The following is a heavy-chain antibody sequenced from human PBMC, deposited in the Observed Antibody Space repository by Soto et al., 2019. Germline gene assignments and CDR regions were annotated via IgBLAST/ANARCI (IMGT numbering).Heavy chain of an antibody. J-gene: IGHJ2*01. CDR2: IWYDGSDK. D-gene: IGHD2-21*02. Sequence: QVQLVEFGGGVVQPGRSLRLSCAASGFTFSSYGMHWVRQAPGRGLEWVAVIWYDGSDKYYADSVKGRFTISRDNSKNTLYLQMNSLGAEDSAVYYCAREGMPVLTATQPYWYFDLWGRGTLVTVSS. V-gene: IGHV3-33*01. CDR1: GFTFSSYG. CDR3: AREGMPVLTATQPYWYFDL.